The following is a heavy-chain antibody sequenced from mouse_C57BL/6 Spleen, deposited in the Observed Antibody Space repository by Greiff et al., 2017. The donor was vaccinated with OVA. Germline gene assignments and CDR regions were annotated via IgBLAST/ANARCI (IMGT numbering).Heavy chain of an antibody. CDR1: GYTFTSYW. CDR2: IDPSDSYS. Sequence: QVQLQQPGAELVMPGASVKLSCKASGYTFTSYWMHWVKQRPGQGLEWIGEIDPSDSYSNYNQKFKGKSTLPVEKSSSTAYMQLSSLTSEDSAVYYCARGTTVVATDYWGQGTTLTVSS. J-gene: IGHJ2*01. D-gene: IGHD1-1*01. V-gene: IGHV1-69*01. CDR3: ARGTTVVATDY.